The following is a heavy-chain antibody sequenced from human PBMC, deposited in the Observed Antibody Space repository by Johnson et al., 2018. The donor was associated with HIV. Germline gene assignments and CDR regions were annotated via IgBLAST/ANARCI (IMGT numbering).Heavy chain of an antibody. CDR2: IKWNGDTT. V-gene: IGHV3-20*04. D-gene: IGHD3-16*01. CDR3: ARQGGWAFDI. Sequence: MLLVESGGGVVQPGRSLRLSCVGSVFTFSSYGMHWVRQAPWKGLEWVSGIKWNGDTTSYVDSLKGRFTISRDNAKNSLYLQMNSLRAEDTALYYCARQGGWAFDIWGQGTMVTVSS. CDR1: VFTFSSYG. J-gene: IGHJ3*02.